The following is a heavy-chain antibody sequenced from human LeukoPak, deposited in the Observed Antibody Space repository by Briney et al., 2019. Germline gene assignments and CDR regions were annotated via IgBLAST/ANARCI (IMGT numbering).Heavy chain of an antibody. CDR1: GFTVSSNY. J-gene: IGHJ4*02. CDR3: ARGLGIQTFDY. V-gene: IGHV3-66*02. Sequence: GGSLRLSCAASGFTVSSNYMSWVRQAPGKGLEWGSVLYSGGSTYYADSVKGRFTISRDNSKNTLYLQMNSLRAEDTAVYYCARGLGIQTFDYWGQGTLVTVSS. D-gene: IGHD5-18*01. CDR2: LYSGGST.